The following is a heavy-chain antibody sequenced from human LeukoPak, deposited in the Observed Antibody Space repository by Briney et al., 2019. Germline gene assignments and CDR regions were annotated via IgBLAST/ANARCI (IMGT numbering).Heavy chain of an antibody. CDR2: INPNSGGT. D-gene: IGHD6-19*01. CDR1: GYTFTGYY. CDR3: ARALYSSGWYEDY. V-gene: IGHV1-2*02. Sequence: ASVKVSCKASGYTFTGYYMHWVRQAPGQGLEWMGWINPNSGGTNYAQKFQGRVTMTRDTSISTAYMELSRLRSDDTAVYYCARALYSSGWYEDYWGQGTLVTVSS. J-gene: IGHJ4*02.